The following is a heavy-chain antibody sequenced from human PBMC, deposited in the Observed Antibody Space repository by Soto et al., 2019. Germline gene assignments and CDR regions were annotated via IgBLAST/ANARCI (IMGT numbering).Heavy chain of an antibody. CDR3: ARGPYSSSSVFNSYYGMDV. CDR1: GFTFSSHW. J-gene: IGHJ6*02. Sequence: PGGSLRLSCAASGFTFSSHWMSWVRQAPGKGLEWVANIKQDGSEKFYVDSVKGRFTISRDNAKNSLHLQMNSLRAEDTAVYYCARGPYSSSSVFNSYYGMDVWGQGTTVTVSS. CDR2: IKQDGSEK. D-gene: IGHD6-6*01. V-gene: IGHV3-7*01.